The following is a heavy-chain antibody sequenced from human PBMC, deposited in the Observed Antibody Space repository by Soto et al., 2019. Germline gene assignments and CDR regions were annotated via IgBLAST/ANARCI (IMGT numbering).Heavy chain of an antibody. CDR3: ARDYGSGWYGVGWFDP. V-gene: IGHV1-18*01. J-gene: IGHJ5*02. CDR2: ISAYNGNT. Sequence: ASVKVSCKASGYTFTSYGISWVRQAPGQGLERMGWISAYNGNTNYAQKLQGRVTMTTDTSTSTAYMELRSLRSDDTAVYYCARDYGSGWYGVGWFDPWGQGTLVTVSS. D-gene: IGHD6-19*01. CDR1: GYTFTSYG.